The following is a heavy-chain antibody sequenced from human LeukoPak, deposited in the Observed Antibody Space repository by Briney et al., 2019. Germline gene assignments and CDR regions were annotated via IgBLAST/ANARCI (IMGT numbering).Heavy chain of an antibody. CDR1: RGSFSGYY. J-gene: IGHJ4*02. CDR2: IYSSGRT. V-gene: IGHV4-59*10. CDR3: ARAYGDLYFVY. Sequence: PSETLSLTCAVYRGSFSGYYRSWIRQPPGKGLEWIGRIYSSGRTSYNPSLKSRVTMSVDTSKNQFSLNLTSVTAADTAVYFCARAYGDLYFVYWGPGILVTVSS. D-gene: IGHD4-17*01.